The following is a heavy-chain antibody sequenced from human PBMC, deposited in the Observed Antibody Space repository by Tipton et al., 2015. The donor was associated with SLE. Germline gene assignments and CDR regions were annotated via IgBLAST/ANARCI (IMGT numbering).Heavy chain of an antibody. J-gene: IGHJ4*02. CDR3: ARDSSDYGDYGVRY. D-gene: IGHD4-17*01. CDR2: IYYSGST. V-gene: IGHV4-39*07. Sequence: TLSLTCTVSGGSISSSSYYWGWIRQPPGKGLEWIGSIYYSGSTYHNPSLKSRVTISVDTSKNQFSLKLSSVTAADTAVYYCARDSSDYGDYGVRYWGQGTLVTVSS. CDR1: GGSISSSSYY.